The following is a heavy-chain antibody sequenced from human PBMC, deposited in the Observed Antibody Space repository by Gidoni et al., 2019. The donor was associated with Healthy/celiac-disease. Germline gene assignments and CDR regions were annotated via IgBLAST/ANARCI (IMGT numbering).Heavy chain of an antibody. CDR2: ISYDGRNK. CDR3: AKGVLGQQLAPFDY. V-gene: IGHV3-30*18. CDR1: GFTFSSDG. D-gene: IGHD6-13*01. Sequence: QVQLVESGGGVVQPGRSLRLSCAATGFTFSSDGMHWVRQAPGTGLEWVTAISYDGRNKYYADSVKGRFTIYRDNSKNTLYLQMNSLRAEDTALYYCAKGVLGQQLAPFDYWGQGTLVTVSS. J-gene: IGHJ4*02.